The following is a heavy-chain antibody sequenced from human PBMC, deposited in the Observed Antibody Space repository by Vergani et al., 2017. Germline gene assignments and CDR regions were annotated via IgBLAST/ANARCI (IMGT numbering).Heavy chain of an antibody. CDR1: GGSISSSSYY. V-gene: IGHV4-39*02. CDR3: ARDFSSGWGPFDY. CDR2: IYYSGST. D-gene: IGHD6-19*01. Sequence: QLQLQESGPGLVKPSETLSLTCTVSGGSISSSSYYWGWIRQPPGKGLEWIGSIYYSGSTYYNPSLKSRVTISVDTSKNQFSLKLSSVTAADTAVYYCARDFSSGWGPFDYWGQGTLVTVSS. J-gene: IGHJ4*02.